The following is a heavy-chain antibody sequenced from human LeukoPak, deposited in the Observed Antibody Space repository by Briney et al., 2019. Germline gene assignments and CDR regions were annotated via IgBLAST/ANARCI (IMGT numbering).Heavy chain of an antibody. J-gene: IGHJ4*02. D-gene: IGHD3-22*01. CDR1: GFTFSSYA. CDR2: ISGSGGST. CDR3: AKDRPNYYGTNGHYYTRNGDY. Sequence: GGSLRLSCAASGFTFSSYAMSWVRQAPGKGLEWVSAISGSGGSTYYADSVKGRFTISRDNSKDTLYLQMNSLRVEDTAIYYCAKDRPNYYGTNGHYYTRNGDYWGQGTLVTVSS. V-gene: IGHV3-23*01.